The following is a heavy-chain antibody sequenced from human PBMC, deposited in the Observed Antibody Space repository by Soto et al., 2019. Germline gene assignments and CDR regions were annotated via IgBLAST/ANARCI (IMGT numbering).Heavy chain of an antibody. V-gene: IGHV1-69*01. Sequence: QVQLVQSGAEVKKPGSSVKVSCKASGGPFSSYAISWVRQAPGPGLEWMGGSLPIFGTANYAQKFQGRDTITADESTCTAYMALSSPRSEDTALFYCARRPLNGVSRSSPWGWFDPWGQGTLVTGSS. J-gene: IGHJ5*02. CDR3: ARRPLNGVSRSSPWGWFDP. CDR1: GGPFSSYA. CDR2: SLPIFGTA. D-gene: IGHD3-10*01.